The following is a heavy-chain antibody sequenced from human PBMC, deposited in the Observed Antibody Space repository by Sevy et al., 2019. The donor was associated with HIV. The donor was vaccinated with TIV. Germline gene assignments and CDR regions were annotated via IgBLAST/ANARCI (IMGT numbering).Heavy chain of an antibody. D-gene: IGHD3-22*01. Sequence: GGSLRLSCAASGFDFRSYEMSWVRQAPGKGLQWVSYIDTTGTAIYADSVKGRFTISRDNAKNSLFLQMYGLRPDDTDFYYCVRDTHRSGYYGVTFPRASDLWGQGTLVTVSS. J-gene: IGHJ5*02. CDR3: VRDTHRSGYYGVTFPRASDL. CDR1: GFDFRSYE. CDR2: IDTTGTAI. V-gene: IGHV3-48*03.